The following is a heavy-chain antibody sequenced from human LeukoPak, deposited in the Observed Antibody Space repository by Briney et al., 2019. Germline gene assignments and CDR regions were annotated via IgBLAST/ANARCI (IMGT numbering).Heavy chain of an antibody. V-gene: IGHV4-39*01. CDR2: IYYSGTT. CDR1: GGSLSSTLHY. Sequence: PWETLSLTCTVSGGSLSSTLHYWGWIRQPPGKGLEWIGTIYYSGTTYYNPSLKSRVTVSVDTSKSQFSLKLGSVTATDTAVYYCARLLYGSGSSGDYWGQGTLVTVSP. D-gene: IGHD3-10*01. J-gene: IGHJ4*02. CDR3: ARLLYGSGSSGDY.